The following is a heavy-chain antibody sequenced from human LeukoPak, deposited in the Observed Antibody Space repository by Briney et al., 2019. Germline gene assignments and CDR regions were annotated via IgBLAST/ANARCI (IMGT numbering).Heavy chain of an antibody. CDR3: ARDAYGSGKGYFDY. CDR1: GYAFSSYG. V-gene: IGHV1-18*01. Sequence: ASVKVSCKASGYAFSSYGFSWVRQAPGQGPEWMGWISGYDGNTKSLEKLQGRVTMTTDTSTSTAYMELRSLRSDDTAVYYCARDAYGSGKGYFDYWGQGTLVTVSS. CDR2: ISGYDGNT. J-gene: IGHJ4*02. D-gene: IGHD3-10*01.